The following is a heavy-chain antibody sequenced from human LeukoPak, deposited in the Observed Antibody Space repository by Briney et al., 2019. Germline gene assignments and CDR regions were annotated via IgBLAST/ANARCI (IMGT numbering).Heavy chain of an antibody. CDR2: ITGDGTTT. D-gene: IGHD1-1*01. CDR3: AKMNGYFEY. V-gene: IGHV3-23*01. J-gene: IGHJ4*02. Sequence: GRFPRLSCEYSGLTFCNHGMSRVRQAPGKGLQWVSAITGDGTTTYYADSVKGRFTISKDNSKNMLYLQMSSLRAEDTAVYYCAKMNGYFEYWGQGALVPVSS. CDR1: GLTFCNHG.